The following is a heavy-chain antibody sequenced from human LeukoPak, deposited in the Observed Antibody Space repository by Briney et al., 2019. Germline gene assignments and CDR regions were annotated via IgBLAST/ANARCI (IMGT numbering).Heavy chain of an antibody. CDR1: GVSITYSNW. CDR3: ARVSSSGWYGGVDY. CDR2: IHDDGGF. V-gene: IGHV4-4*02. J-gene: IGHJ4*02. Sequence: SETLSLTCSVSGVSITYSNWWSWVRQPPGKGLEWIGEIHDDGGFHCNPLLKGRVAMSMDRSQNQFSLRLSSVTAADTAVYYCARVSSSGWYGGVDYWGQGTLVTVSS. D-gene: IGHD6-19*01.